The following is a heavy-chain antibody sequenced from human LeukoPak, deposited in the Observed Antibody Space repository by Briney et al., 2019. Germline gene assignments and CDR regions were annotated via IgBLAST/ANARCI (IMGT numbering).Heavy chain of an antibody. CDR3: ARDRGWNDVSDAFDI. Sequence: SGTLSLTCAVSGGSISSSNWWSWVRQPPGKGLEWIGEIYHSGSTYYNPSLKSRVTISVDTSKNQFSLKLSSVTAADTAVYYCARDRGWNDVSDAFDIWGQGTMVTVSS. V-gene: IGHV4-4*02. D-gene: IGHD1-1*01. J-gene: IGHJ3*02. CDR1: GGSISSSNW. CDR2: IYHSGST.